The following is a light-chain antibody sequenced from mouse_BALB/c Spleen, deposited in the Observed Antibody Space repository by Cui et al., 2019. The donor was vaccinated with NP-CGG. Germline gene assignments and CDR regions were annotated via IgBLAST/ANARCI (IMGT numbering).Light chain of an antibody. CDR2: GTN. J-gene: IGLJ1*01. Sequence: QAVLTPESPLTTSPGETVTITCRSSTGAVTTSNYANWVQEKPDHLFTGIIGGTNNRAPGVPARFSGSLIGDKAALTITGAQTEDEAIYFCALWYSNHWVFGGGTKLTVL. CDR3: ALWYSNHWV. V-gene: IGLV1*01. CDR1: TGAVTTSNY.